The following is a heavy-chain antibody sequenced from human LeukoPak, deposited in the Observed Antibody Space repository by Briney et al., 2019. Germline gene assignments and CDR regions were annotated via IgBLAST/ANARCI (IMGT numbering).Heavy chain of an antibody. CDR3: ARGSEMATNGDDWFDP. D-gene: IGHD5-24*01. CDR2: IIPIFGIA. CDR1: GGTFSSYA. J-gene: IGHJ5*02. Sequence: ASVKVSRKASGGTFSSYAISWVRQAPGQGLEWMGRIIPIFGIANYAQKFQGRVTITADKSTSTAYMELSSLRSEDTAVYYCARGSEMATNGDDWFDPWGQGTLVTVSS. V-gene: IGHV1-69*04.